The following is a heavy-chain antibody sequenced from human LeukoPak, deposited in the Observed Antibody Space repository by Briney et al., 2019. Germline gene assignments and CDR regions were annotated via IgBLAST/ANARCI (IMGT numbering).Heavy chain of an antibody. CDR1: GFTFSSYA. D-gene: IGHD2-21*01. J-gene: IGHJ4*02. Sequence: PGGSLRLSCAASGFTFSSYAMSWVRQAPGKGLEWVSAISGSGGSTYYADSVKGRFTISRDSSKNTLYLQMNSLRAEDTAVYYCAKATVRAIPPAEFDYWGQGTLVTVSS. V-gene: IGHV3-23*01. CDR2: ISGSGGST. CDR3: AKATVRAIPPAEFDY.